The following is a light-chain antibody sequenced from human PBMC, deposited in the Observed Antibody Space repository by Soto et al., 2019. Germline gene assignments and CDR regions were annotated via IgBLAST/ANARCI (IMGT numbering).Light chain of an antibody. CDR1: QSVSSN. V-gene: IGKV3-15*01. CDR3: QQYNNWPQT. Sequence: EIVMTQSPATLSVSPGERYTLSCMAIQSVSSNLAWYQQKPVQAPRLLIYGAYTRATGITARFSGSGSGTEFTLTISSLQSEDFAVYYCQQYNNWPQTFGPGTQVDIK. J-gene: IGKJ1*01. CDR2: GAY.